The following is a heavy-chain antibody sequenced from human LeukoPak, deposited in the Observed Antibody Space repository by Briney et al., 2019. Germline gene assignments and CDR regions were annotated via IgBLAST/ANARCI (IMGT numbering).Heavy chain of an antibody. D-gene: IGHD3-22*01. V-gene: IGHV4-39*07. J-gene: IGHJ4*02. Sequence: PSETLSLTCTVSGGSISSSSYYWGWIRQPPGKGLEWIGSIYYSGSTYYNPSLKSRVTISVDTSKNQFSLKLSSVTAADTAVYYCAKSLGYYGAHFDYWGQGTLVTVSS. CDR1: GGSISSSSYY. CDR2: IYYSGST. CDR3: AKSLGYYGAHFDY.